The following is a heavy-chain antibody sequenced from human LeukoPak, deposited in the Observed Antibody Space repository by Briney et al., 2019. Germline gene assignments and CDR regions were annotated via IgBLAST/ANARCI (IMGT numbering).Heavy chain of an antibody. Sequence: GGSLRLSCAASGFTFSSYWMHWVRQAPGKGLAWVSRIKSDGSTTTYADSVKGRFTISRVNAKNTLYLQMNSLRAEDTAVYYCARVVDTHFDYWGQGTLVTVSS. D-gene: IGHD5-18*01. V-gene: IGHV3-74*01. CDR3: ARVVDTHFDY. CDR1: GFTFSSYW. CDR2: IKSDGSTT. J-gene: IGHJ4*02.